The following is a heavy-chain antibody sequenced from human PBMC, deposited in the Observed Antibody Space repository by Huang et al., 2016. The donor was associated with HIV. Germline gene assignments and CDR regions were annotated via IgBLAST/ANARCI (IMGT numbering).Heavy chain of an antibody. D-gene: IGHD2-21*02. Sequence: QVRLEQWGAGLLKPSETLSLTSAVYGGSFRGYQWTWIRQSPGKGLEWIGEINHSVSATYNPSLKTGVTITVDMAKNQFSLRMTSLTVTDTAVYFCARGLRFCRGGDCFPTHFQHWSQG. CDR2: INHSVSA. J-gene: IGHJ1*01. V-gene: IGHV4-34*02. CDR3: ARGLRFCRGGDCFPTHFQH. CDR1: GGSFRGYQ.